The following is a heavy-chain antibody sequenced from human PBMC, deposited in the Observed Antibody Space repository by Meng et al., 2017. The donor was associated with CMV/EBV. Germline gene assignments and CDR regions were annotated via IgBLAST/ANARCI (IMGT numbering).Heavy chain of an antibody. CDR3: ATPTNYYYYGTDV. V-gene: IGHV4-61*05. J-gene: IGHJ6*02. Sequence: GSLRLSCTVSGGSISSSSYYWGWIRQPPGKGLEWIGYIYYSGSTNYNPSLKSRVTISVDTSKNQFSLKLSSVTAADTAVYYCATPTNYYYYGTDVWGQGTTVTVSS. CDR1: GGSISSSSYY. D-gene: IGHD2-8*01. CDR2: IYYSGST.